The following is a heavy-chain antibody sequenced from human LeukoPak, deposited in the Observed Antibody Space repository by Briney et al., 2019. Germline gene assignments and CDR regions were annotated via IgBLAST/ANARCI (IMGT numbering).Heavy chain of an antibody. Sequence: PGGSLRLSCAASGFTFSSYSMSWVRQAPGKGLEWVSVIYSGGSTYYADSVKGRFTISRDNSKNTLYLQMNSLRAEDTAVYYCAKDYSSSWYKGVYWGQGTLVTVSS. CDR2: IYSGGST. D-gene: IGHD6-13*01. CDR3: AKDYSSSWYKGVY. J-gene: IGHJ4*02. V-gene: IGHV3-23*03. CDR1: GFTFSSYS.